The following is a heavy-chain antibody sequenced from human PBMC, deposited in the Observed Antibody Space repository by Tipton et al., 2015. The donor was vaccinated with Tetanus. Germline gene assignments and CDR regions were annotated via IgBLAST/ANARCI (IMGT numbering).Heavy chain of an antibody. Sequence: SLRLSCAASGFSFSSYWMSWVRQAPGKGLEWVANIKKDGSEKYYVDSVKGRFTISSDNAKNSLYLQMNSLRAGDTAVYYCARDDLACGDYADNWFDPWGQGTLVTVSS. CDR3: ARDDLACGDYADNWFDP. D-gene: IGHD4-17*01. V-gene: IGHV3-7*01. CDR2: IKKDGSEK. CDR1: GFSFSSYW. J-gene: IGHJ5*02.